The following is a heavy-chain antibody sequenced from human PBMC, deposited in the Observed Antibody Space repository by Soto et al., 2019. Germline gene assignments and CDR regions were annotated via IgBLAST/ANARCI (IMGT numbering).Heavy chain of an antibody. D-gene: IGHD2-2*01. CDR2: IIPIFGTA. V-gene: IGHV1-69*13. CDR3: ASIVVVPAAITLFYYGMDV. Sequence: SVKVSCKASGGTFSSYAISWVRQAPGQGLERMGGIIPIFGTANYAQKFQGRVTITADESTSTAYMELSSLRSEDTAVYYCASIVVVPAAITLFYYGMDVWGQGTTVTVSS. CDR1: GGTFSSYA. J-gene: IGHJ6*02.